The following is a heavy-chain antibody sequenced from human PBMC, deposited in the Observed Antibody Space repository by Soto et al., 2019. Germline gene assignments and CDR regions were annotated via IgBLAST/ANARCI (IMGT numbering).Heavy chain of an antibody. CDR2: INPSGGST. J-gene: IGHJ3*02. Sequence: APVKVACKASGYRFTTYYMSWVRQAPGPGLEWSALINPSGGSTSYAQKFQGRLTMTRDTSTSTVYMELSSLSSQDTAVYYCARDEDAGYFLPPSNAPDIWGQATMLSV. V-gene: IGHV1-46*01. D-gene: IGHD3-9*01. CDR3: ARDEDAGYFLPPSNAPDI. CDR1: GYRFTTYY.